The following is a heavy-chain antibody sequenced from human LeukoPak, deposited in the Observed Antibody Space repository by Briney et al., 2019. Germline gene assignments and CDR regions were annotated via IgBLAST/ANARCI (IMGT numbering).Heavy chain of an antibody. D-gene: IGHD3-22*01. V-gene: IGHV4-39*01. Sequence: PSETLSFTCTVSGGSISSSSYYWGWIRQPPGKGLEWIGSIYYSGSTYYNPSLKSRVTISVDTSKNQFSLKLSSVTAADTAVYYCARLRDSSGYYPLFPAFDYWGQGTLVTVSS. CDR1: GGSISSSSYY. CDR2: IYYSGST. CDR3: ARLRDSSGYYPLFPAFDY. J-gene: IGHJ4*02.